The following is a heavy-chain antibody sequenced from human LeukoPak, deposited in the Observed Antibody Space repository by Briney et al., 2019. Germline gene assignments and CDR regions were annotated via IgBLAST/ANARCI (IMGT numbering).Heavy chain of an antibody. CDR2: INPDGSAE. V-gene: IGHV3-7*01. J-gene: IGHJ5*02. CDR3: ARLLGDSTIYDL. D-gene: IGHD3-16*01. Sequence: GGSLRLSCAASGYTFNRHWMSWVRQAPGKGLEWVATINPDGSAEHHVDSVKGRFIISRDNAENSLSLQMDSLRAEDTAMYYCARLLGDSTIYDLWGQGTLVTVSS. CDR1: GYTFNRHW.